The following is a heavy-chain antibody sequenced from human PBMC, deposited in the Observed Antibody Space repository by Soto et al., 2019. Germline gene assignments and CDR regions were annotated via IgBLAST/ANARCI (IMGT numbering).Heavy chain of an antibody. CDR3: ASSSGGYSYDTNWFDP. CDR2: IIPIFGTA. Sequence: GASVKVSCKASGGTFSSYAISWVRQAPGQGLEWMGGIIPIFGTANYAQKFQGRVTITADESTSTAYMELSSLRSEDTAVYYCASSSGGYSYDTNWFDPWGQGTLVTVSS. V-gene: IGHV1-69*13. CDR1: GGTFSSYA. J-gene: IGHJ5*02. D-gene: IGHD5-18*01.